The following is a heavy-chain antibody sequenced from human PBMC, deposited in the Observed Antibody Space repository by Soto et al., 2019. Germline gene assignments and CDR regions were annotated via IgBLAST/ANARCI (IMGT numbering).Heavy chain of an antibody. CDR3: ARDLPRDLVRGSFDI. CDR1: GYTFTRYN. Sequence: QAQLVQSGAEVKKPGASANISCKASGYTFTRYNIHWVRQAAGHGLEWMGIIDTRGGSADYTQRFQGRVTMTRDTSTGTVYMELSSLGSEDTAVYYCARDLPRDLVRGSFDIWGQGTMVTVSS. D-gene: IGHD3-10*01. V-gene: IGHV1-46*01. CDR2: IDTRGGSA. J-gene: IGHJ3*02.